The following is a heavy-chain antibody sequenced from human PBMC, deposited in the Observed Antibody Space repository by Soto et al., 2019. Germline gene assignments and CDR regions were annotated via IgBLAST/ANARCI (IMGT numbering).Heavy chain of an antibody. V-gene: IGHV1-3*01. CDR2: INAGNGNT. J-gene: IGHJ6*03. CDR1: GYTFTSSA. CDR3: ARPRTYYYMGV. Sequence: ASVKVSCKASGYTFTSSAIHWVRQAPGQGLEWMGWINAGNGNTKYSEKVEGRVTITRDTSASTAYMELSSLRSEDTAVYYCARPRTYYYMGVWGKGTTVTVSS. D-gene: IGHD6-6*01.